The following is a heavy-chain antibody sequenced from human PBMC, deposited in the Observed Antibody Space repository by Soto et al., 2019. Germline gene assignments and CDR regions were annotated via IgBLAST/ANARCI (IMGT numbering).Heavy chain of an antibody. V-gene: IGHV1-18*01. CDR3: ARGRYGDY. J-gene: IGHJ4*02. CDR2: ISANNGNT. D-gene: IGHD1-1*01. Sequence: QVHLVQSGAEVKTPGASVKVSCQGSGYAFTTYGITWVRQAPGQGLEWMGWISANNGNTNYAQKLQGRVTVTRDTSTSTAYMELRSLRYDDTAVYYCARGRYGDYWGQGALVTVSS. CDR1: GYAFTTYG.